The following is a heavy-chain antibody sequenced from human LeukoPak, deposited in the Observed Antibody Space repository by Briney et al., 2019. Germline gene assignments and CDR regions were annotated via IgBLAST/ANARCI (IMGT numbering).Heavy chain of an antibody. Sequence: ASVKVSCKASAYSFTRYGVSWVRQAPGQGLEWMGWISGSTGNTKYVEKFQGRLTVTADTSTGTAYLDLTKLRIGDTAVYFCARSGRGTYFYFDLWGQGTLVTVSS. CDR2: ISGSTGNT. V-gene: IGHV1-18*01. CDR1: AYSFTRYG. D-gene: IGHD1-26*01. CDR3: ARSGRGTYFYFDL. J-gene: IGHJ4*02.